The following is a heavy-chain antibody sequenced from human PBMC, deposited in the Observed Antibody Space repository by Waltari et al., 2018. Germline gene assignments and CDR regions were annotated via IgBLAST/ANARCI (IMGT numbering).Heavy chain of an antibody. CDR1: GFTFSTYS. CDR3: ARDLNVISMVQDLDY. Sequence: EVQLVESGGGLVKPGGSLRLSCAASGFTFSTYSMNWVRQAPGKGLGWVSAISYSSSYIYYADSVKGRFTISRDNAKNSLYLQMNSLRAEDTAVYYCARDLNVISMVQDLDYWGQGTLVTVSS. V-gene: IGHV3-21*06. CDR2: ISYSSSYI. J-gene: IGHJ4*02. D-gene: IGHD3-10*01.